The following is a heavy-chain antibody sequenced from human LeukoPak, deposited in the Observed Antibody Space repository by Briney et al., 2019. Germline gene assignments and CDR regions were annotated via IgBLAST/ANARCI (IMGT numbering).Heavy chain of an antibody. CDR2: IKQDGSEK. V-gene: IGHV3-7*03. CDR3: ARRQGYYDILTGYYPDDAFDI. J-gene: IGHJ3*02. CDR1: GFTFSSYW. D-gene: IGHD3-9*01. Sequence: GGSLRLSCAASGFTFSSYWMSWVRQAPGKGLEWVANIKQDGSEKYYVDSVKGRFTISRDNAKNSLYLQMNSLRAEDTAVCYCARRQGYYDILTGYYPDDAFDIWGQGTMVTVSS.